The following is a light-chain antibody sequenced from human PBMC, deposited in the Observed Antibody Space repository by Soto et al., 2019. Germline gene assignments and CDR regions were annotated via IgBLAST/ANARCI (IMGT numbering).Light chain of an antibody. CDR2: GAS. CDR1: QSVSSSY. CDR3: QQYGSSPRT. V-gene: IGKV3-20*01. J-gene: IGKJ1*01. Sequence: VLTQSPGTLSLSPGDRATLSCRASQSVSSSYLAWYQQKPGQAPRLLIYGASSRATGIPDRFSGSGSGTDFTLTISRLEPEDFAVFYCQQYGSSPRTCGQGTKVDIK.